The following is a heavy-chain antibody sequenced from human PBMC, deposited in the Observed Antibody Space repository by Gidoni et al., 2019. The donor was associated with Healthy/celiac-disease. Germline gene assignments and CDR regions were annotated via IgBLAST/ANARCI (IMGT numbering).Heavy chain of an antibody. CDR3: TTGYRYSGYDFQYCGGDCYTTYFDY. D-gene: IGHD2-21*01. J-gene: IGHJ4*02. Sequence: EVQLVESGGGLVKPGGSLRLSCAASGFTFSNAWMSWVRQAPGKGLEWVGRIKSKTDGGTTDYAAPVKGRFTISRDDSKNTLYLQMNSLKTEDTAVYYCTTGYRYSGYDFQYCGGDCYTTYFDYWGQGTLVTVSS. CDR2: IKSKTDGGTT. V-gene: IGHV3-15*01. CDR1: GFTFSNAW.